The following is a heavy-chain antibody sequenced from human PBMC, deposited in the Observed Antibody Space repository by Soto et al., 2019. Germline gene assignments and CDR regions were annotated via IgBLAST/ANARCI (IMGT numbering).Heavy chain of an antibody. CDR3: ARDFWSGYYFHYYGMDV. D-gene: IGHD3-3*01. CDR2: MNPNSGNT. CDR1: GYTFTSYD. V-gene: IGHV1-8*01. J-gene: IGHJ6*02. Sequence: QVQLVQSGAEVKKPGASVKVSCKASGYTFTSYDINWVRQATGQGLEWMGWMNPNSGNTGYAQKFQGRVTMTRNTSISTAYMELSSLRSEDTAVCYCARDFWSGYYFHYYGMDVWGQGTTVTVSS.